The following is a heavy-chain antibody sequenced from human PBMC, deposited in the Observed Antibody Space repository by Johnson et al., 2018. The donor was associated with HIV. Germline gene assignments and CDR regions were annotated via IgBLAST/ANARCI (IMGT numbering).Heavy chain of an antibody. CDR3: AKSPGKDHGGNSGGFDI. CDR1: GFTFSSYG. V-gene: IGHV3-30*18. CDR2: ISYDGSHK. D-gene: IGHD4/OR15-4a*01. Sequence: QVQLVESGGGVVQPGRSLRLSCAASGFTFSSYGMHWVRQAPGKGLEWVAVISYDGSHKFYADSVKGRFTISRDNSKNTVYLQMNSLRVEDTAVYYCAKSPGKDHGGNSGGFDIWGQGTMVTVSS. J-gene: IGHJ3*02.